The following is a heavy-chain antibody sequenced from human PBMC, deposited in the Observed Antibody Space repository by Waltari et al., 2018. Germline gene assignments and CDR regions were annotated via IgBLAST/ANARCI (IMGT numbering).Heavy chain of an antibody. V-gene: IGHV3-23*01. CDR3: ANLKGPRGESP. J-gene: IGHJ5*02. D-gene: IGHD2-21*01. CDR1: GFTFSSYA. CDR2: ISGSGGST. Sequence: EVQLLESGGGLVQPGGSLRLSCAASGFTFSSYAMRWVRQAPGKGREWVSAISGSGGSTYYADSVKGRFTISRDNSKNTRYLQMNSLRAEDTAVYYCANLKGPRGESPWGQGTLVTVSS.